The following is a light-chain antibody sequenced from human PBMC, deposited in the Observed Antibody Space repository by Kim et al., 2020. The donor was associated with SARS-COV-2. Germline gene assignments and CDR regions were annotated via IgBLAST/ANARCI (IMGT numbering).Light chain of an antibody. J-gene: IGLJ3*02. Sequence: SVSPGQTARSTCSGDVLAKRYVRWFQQKPGQAPVLVIYKDNKRPSGIPERFSGSSSGTTVTLTISGAQVEDEADYYCYSAADNNWVFGGGTQLTVL. CDR2: KDN. V-gene: IGLV3-27*01. CDR3: YSAADNNWV. CDR1: VLAKRY.